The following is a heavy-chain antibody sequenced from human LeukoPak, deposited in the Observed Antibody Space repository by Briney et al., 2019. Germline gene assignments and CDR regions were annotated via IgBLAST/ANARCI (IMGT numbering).Heavy chain of an antibody. Sequence: SVKVSCKASGVTSSSYAISWGRQAPGQGLEWMGGIIPIFGTANYAQKFQGRVTITADESTSTAYMELSSLRSEDTAVYYCARDKEDCRSTSCLFDYWGQGTLVTVSS. CDR1: GVTSSSYA. D-gene: IGHD2-2*01. V-gene: IGHV1-69*01. J-gene: IGHJ4*02. CDR3: ARDKEDCRSTSCLFDY. CDR2: IIPIFGTA.